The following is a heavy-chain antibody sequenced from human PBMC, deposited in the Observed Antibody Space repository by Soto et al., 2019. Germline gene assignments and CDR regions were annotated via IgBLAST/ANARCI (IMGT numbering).Heavy chain of an antibody. CDR1: GVSISSGDYY. J-gene: IGHJ4*02. D-gene: IGHD4-17*01. Sequence: SETLSLTCTVSGVSISSGDYYWSWIRQPPGKGLEWIGYIYYSGSSYYNPSLKSRVTMSIDTSKNQFSLKLSSVTAADTAVYYCARDVYGDIAYFDYWGQGALVTVS. V-gene: IGHV4-30-4*01. CDR2: IYYSGSS. CDR3: ARDVYGDIAYFDY.